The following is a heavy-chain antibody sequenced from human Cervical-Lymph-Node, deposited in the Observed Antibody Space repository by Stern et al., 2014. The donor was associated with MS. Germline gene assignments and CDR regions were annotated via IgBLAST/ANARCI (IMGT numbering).Heavy chain of an antibody. Sequence: QVQLVESGGGVVQPGRSLRLSCAASGFTFKTYAMHWVRQAPGKGLEWVGVISIDGSNKYYADSVKGRFTVSRDNSKNTLYVQMNSLRADDTAVYYCARGAYCTSTSCRRGYGRRIIGTFDYWGQGTLVTVSS. D-gene: IGHD2-2*01. CDR1: GFTFKTYA. V-gene: IGHV3-30*04. J-gene: IGHJ4*02. CDR2: ISIDGSNK. CDR3: ARGAYCTSTSCRRGYGRRIIGTFDY.